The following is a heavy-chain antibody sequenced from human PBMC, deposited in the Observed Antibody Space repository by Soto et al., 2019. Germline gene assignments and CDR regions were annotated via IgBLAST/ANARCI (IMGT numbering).Heavy chain of an antibody. CDR3: ARATYYDFWSGYSNWFDP. J-gene: IGHJ5*02. Sequence: SETLSLTCTVSGGSVSSGSYYWSWIRQPPGKGLEWIGHIYYSGSTNYNPSLKSRVTISVDTSKNQFSLKLSSVTAADTAVYYCARATYYDFWSGYSNWFDPWGQGTLVTVSS. V-gene: IGHV4-61*01. CDR2: IYYSGST. D-gene: IGHD3-3*01. CDR1: GGSVSSGSYY.